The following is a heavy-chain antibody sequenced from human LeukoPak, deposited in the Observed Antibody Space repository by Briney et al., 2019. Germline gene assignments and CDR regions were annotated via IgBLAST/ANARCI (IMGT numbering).Heavy chain of an antibody. D-gene: IGHD3-10*01. Sequence: SVKVSCEASGGTFISYAISWVRQAPGQGLEWMGGIIPIFGTANYAQKFQGRVTITADKSTSTAYMELSSLRSEDTAVYYCARDRGDTMVRGVITIDYWGQGTLVTVSS. CDR3: ARDRGDTMVRGVITIDY. CDR1: GGTFISYA. V-gene: IGHV1-69*06. CDR2: IIPIFGTA. J-gene: IGHJ4*02.